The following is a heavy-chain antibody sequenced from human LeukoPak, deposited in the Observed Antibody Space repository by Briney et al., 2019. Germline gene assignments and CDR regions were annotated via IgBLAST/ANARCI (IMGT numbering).Heavy chain of an antibody. CDR2: ISSSSSYT. J-gene: IGHJ4*02. V-gene: IGHV3-21*01. D-gene: IGHD6-19*01. CDR3: AKDAVSFLSGWHDY. CDR1: GFTFSSYS. Sequence: PGGSLRLSCAASGFTFSSYSMNWVRQAPGKGLEWVSSISSSSSYTYYADSVKGRFTISRDNSKNTLYLQMNSLRAEDTAVYYCAKDAVSFLSGWHDYWGQGTLVTVSS.